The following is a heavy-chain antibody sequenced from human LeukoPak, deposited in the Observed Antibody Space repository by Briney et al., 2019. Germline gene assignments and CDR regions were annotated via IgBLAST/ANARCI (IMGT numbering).Heavy chain of an antibody. Sequence: QPGGSLRLSCAASGFTFSSYAMSWVRQAPGKGLEWVSAISGSGGSTYYADSVKGRFTISRDNAKNSLYLQMNSLRAEDTAVYYCASLSGSYTYYFDYWGQGTLVTVSS. J-gene: IGHJ4*02. CDR2: ISGSGGST. D-gene: IGHD1-26*01. CDR1: GFTFSSYA. CDR3: ASLSGSYTYYFDY. V-gene: IGHV3-23*01.